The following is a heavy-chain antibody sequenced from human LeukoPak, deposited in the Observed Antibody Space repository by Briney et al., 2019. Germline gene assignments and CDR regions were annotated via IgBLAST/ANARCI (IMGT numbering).Heavy chain of an antibody. V-gene: IGHV3-23*01. J-gene: IGHJ4*02. CDR1: GFTFSSYA. D-gene: IGHD4-17*01. CDR2: ISGSGGST. Sequence: GSLRLSCAASGFTFSSYAMGWVRQAPGKGLEWVSAISGSGGSTYYADSVKGRFTISRDNSKNTLYLQMNSLRAEDTAVYYCAKDDYASLSVYWGQGTLVTVSS. CDR3: AKDDYASLSVY.